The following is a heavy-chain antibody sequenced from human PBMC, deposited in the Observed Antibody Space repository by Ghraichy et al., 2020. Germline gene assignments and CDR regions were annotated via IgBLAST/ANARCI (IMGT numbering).Heavy chain of an antibody. V-gene: IGHV3-30*18. J-gene: IGHJ6*02. D-gene: IGHD3-10*01. CDR1: GFTFSSYG. CDR3: AKPPGAGHGIDV. CDR2: ISYDGSNK. Sequence: GESLNITCAASGFTFSSYGMHWVRQAPGKGLEWVAVISYDGSNKYYADSVKGRFTISRDNSKNTLYLQMNSLRAEDTAVYYCAKPPGAGHGIDVWGQGTTVTVSS.